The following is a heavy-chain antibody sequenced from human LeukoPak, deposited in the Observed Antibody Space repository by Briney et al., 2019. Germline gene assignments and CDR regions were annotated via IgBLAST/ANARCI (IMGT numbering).Heavy chain of an antibody. J-gene: IGHJ4*02. V-gene: IGHV4-39*01. CDR2: IYYSGST. CDR3: ARQYYGDYGGIFDY. CDR1: GGSISSSSHS. D-gene: IGHD4-17*01. Sequence: KSSETLSLTCTVSGGSISSSSHSWGWIRQPPGKGLEWTGSIYYSGSTYYNPSLKSRVTISVDTSKNQFSLKLSSVTAADTAVYYCARQYYGDYGGIFDYWGQGTLVTVSS.